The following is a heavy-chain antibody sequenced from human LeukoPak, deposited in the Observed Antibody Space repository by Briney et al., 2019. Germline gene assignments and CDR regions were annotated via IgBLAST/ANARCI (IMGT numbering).Heavy chain of an antibody. CDR3: ARSPEYYFDY. CDR1: GGPISSGGYY. Sequence: PSQTLSLTCTVSGGPISSGGYYWSWIRQHPGKGLEWIGYIYYSGSTYYNPSLKSRVTISVGTSENQFSLKLTSVTAADTAVYYCARSPEYYFDYWGQGTLVTVSS. J-gene: IGHJ4*02. V-gene: IGHV4-31*03. CDR2: IYYSGST. D-gene: IGHD1-14*01.